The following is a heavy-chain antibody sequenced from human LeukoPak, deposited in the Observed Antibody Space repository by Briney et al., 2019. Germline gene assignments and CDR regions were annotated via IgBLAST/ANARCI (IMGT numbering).Heavy chain of an antibody. CDR3: ARAVSYYYMDV. J-gene: IGHJ6*03. V-gene: IGHV3-21*01. CDR2: ISSSSSYI. CDR1: GFTFTKFW. Sequence: GGSLRLSCEASGFTFTKFWMSWVRQAPGKGLEWVSSISSSSSYIYYADSVKGRFTISRDSAKNSLYLQMNSLRAEDTAVYYCARAVSYYYMDVWGKGTTVTVSS. D-gene: IGHD4-23*01.